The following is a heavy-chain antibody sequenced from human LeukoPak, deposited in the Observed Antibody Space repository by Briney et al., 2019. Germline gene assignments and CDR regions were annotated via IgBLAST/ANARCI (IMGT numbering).Heavy chain of an antibody. D-gene: IGHD2-15*01. J-gene: IGHJ5*02. CDR3: ARRVVAATNWFDP. V-gene: IGHV4-61*01. Sequence: ETSETLSLTCTVSGVSVSSGSYYWSWIRQPPGKGLEWIGYIYYSGSTNYNPSLKSRVTISVDTSKNQFSLKLSSVTAADTAVYYCARRVVAATNWFDPWGQGTLVTVSS. CDR1: GVSVSSGSYY. CDR2: IYYSGST.